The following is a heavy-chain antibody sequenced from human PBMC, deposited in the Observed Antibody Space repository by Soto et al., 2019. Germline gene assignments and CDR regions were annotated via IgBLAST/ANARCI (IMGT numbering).Heavy chain of an antibody. D-gene: IGHD1-1*01. CDR3: ARHDVIPKLQIGMGV. Sequence: QVQLQESGPGLVKPSETLSLTCTVSGGSITGYYWSWIRQPPGKGLEWIGYIFYGGNTLYTPSRKSRVTIPIDTSRNRFSVKLSSVTAADTAVYYCARHDVIPKLQIGMGVWGQGTTVTVSS. CDR1: GGSITGYY. V-gene: IGHV4-59*01. J-gene: IGHJ6*02. CDR2: IFYGGNT.